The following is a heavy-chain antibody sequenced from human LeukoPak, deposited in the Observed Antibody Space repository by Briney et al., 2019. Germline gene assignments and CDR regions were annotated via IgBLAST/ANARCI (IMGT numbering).Heavy chain of an antibody. D-gene: IGHD6-19*01. Sequence: SETLSLTCAVSGGSISSQNWWTWVRQPPGKGPEWIGEINHSGSTNYNPSLKSRVTISVDTSKNQFSLKLSSVTAADTAVYYCARLSSSGSLDYWDQGTLVTVSS. V-gene: IGHV4-4*02. J-gene: IGHJ4*02. CDR1: GGSISSQNW. CDR2: INHSGST. CDR3: ARLSSSGSLDY.